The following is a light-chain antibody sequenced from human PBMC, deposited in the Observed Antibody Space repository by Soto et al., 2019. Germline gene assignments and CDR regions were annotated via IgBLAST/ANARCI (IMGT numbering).Light chain of an antibody. J-gene: IGKJ5*01. CDR3: QQRSSRPS. V-gene: IGKV3-11*01. Sequence: LTQSPATLSLSPEESATLSCRASQMVSTYLPWYQQKHGQAPRILIYXASNRATGIPAKFSGSGYGTDFTISIRGLEPEYVEVYQCQQRSSRPSFGQGTRLDIK. CDR1: QMVSTY. CDR2: XAS.